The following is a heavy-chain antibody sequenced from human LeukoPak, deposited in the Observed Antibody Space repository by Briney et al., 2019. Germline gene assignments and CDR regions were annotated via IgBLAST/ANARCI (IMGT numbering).Heavy chain of an antibody. V-gene: IGHV1-3*01. CDR2: INAGNGNT. CDR1: GYTFTSYA. Sequence: ASVKVSCKASGYTFTSYAMHWVRQTPGQRLEWMGWINAGNGNTKYSQKFQGRVTITRDTSASTAYMELSSLRSEDTAVYYCARGDCIAAAGSYGRSCTVWFDPWGQGTLVTVSS. D-gene: IGHD6-13*01. J-gene: IGHJ5*02. CDR3: ARGDCIAAAGSYGRSCTVWFDP.